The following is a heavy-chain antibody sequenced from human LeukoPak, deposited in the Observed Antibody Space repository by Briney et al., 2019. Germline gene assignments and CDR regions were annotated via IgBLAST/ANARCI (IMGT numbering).Heavy chain of an antibody. J-gene: IGHJ4*02. CDR1: GYSISSGYY. CDR2: IYHSGNT. V-gene: IGHV4-38-2*02. Sequence: SETLSLTCTVSGYSISSGYYWDWIRQSPGKGLEWIGSIYHSGNTYYNPSLKSRVTISVDTSKNQFSLKVSSVTAADTAVYYCASHSGGYAYWGQGTLVTVSS. D-gene: IGHD5-12*01. CDR3: ASHSGGYAY.